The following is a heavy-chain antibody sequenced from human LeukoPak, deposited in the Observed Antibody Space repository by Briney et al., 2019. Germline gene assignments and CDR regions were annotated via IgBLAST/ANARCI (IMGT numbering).Heavy chain of an antibody. V-gene: IGHV4-38-2*02. CDR3: AARSLYYYDSSGPQGGWFDP. Sequence: SETLSLTCTVSGYSISSGYYWGWIRQPPGKGLEWIGSIYHSGSTYYNPSLKSRVTISVDTSKNQFSLKLSSVTAADTAVYYCAARSLYYYDSSGPQGGWFDPWGQGTLVIVSS. CDR2: IYHSGST. CDR1: GYSISSGYY. D-gene: IGHD3-22*01. J-gene: IGHJ5*02.